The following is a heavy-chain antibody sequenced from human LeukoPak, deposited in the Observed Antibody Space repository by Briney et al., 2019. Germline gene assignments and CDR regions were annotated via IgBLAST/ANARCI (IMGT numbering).Heavy chain of an antibody. CDR3: ARSGYYYDSSSYLHAFDI. D-gene: IGHD3-22*01. V-gene: IGHV4-34*01. CDR2: INHSGST. J-gene: IGHJ3*02. Sequence: SETLSLTCAVYGGSFSGYYWSWIRQPPGKGLEWIGEINHSGSTYYNPSLKSRVTISVDTSKNQFSLKLSSVTAADTAVYYCARSGYYYDSSSYLHAFDIWGQGTMVTVSS. CDR1: GGSFSGYY.